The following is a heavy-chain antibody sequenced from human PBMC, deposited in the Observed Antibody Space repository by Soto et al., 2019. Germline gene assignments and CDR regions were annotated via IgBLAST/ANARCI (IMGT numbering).Heavy chain of an antibody. CDR3: ARGTWNDEYYYYYGMDV. D-gene: IGHD1-1*01. J-gene: IGHJ6*02. CDR2: IIPIFGTA. Sequence: SVKVSCKASGGTFSSYAISWVRQAPGQGLEWMGGIIPIFGTANYARKFQGRVTITADESTSTAYMELSSLRSEDTAVYYCARGTWNDEYYYYYGMDVWGQGTTVTVSS. CDR1: GGTFSSYA. V-gene: IGHV1-69*13.